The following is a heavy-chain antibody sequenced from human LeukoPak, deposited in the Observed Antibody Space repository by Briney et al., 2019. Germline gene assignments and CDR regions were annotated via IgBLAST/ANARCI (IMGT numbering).Heavy chain of an antibody. CDR2: IKQDGSEK. Sequence: HTGGSLRLSCAASGFTFSSYWMSWVRQAPGKGLEWVANIKQDGSEKYYVDSVKGRFTISRDNAKNSLYLQMNSLRAEDTAVYYCARESWIQLWSYPKIPDHYYGMDVWGKGTTVTVSS. V-gene: IGHV3-7*03. CDR1: GFTFSSYW. D-gene: IGHD5-18*01. CDR3: ARESWIQLWSYPKIPDHYYGMDV. J-gene: IGHJ6*04.